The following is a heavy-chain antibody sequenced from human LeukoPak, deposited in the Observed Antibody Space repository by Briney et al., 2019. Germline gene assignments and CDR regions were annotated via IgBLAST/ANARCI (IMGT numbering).Heavy chain of an antibody. J-gene: IGHJ6*02. CDR1: GGSFSGYY. V-gene: IGHV4-34*01. CDR2: INHSGST. CDR3: ARKGELLWFGELLDYYYYYGMDV. D-gene: IGHD3-10*01. Sequence: SETLSLTCAAYGGSFSGYYWSWIRQPPEKGLEWIGEINHSGSTNYNPSLKSRVTISVDTSKNQFSLKLGSVTAADTAVYYCARKGELLWFGELLDYYYYYGMDVWGQGTTVTVSS.